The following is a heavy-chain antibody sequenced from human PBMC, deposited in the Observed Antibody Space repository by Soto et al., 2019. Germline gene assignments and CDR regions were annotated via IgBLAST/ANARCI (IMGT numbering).Heavy chain of an antibody. CDR3: ARDGGDAGALAARAYNWFDP. CDR2: IWYDGSNK. CDR1: GFTFSSYG. J-gene: IGHJ5*02. D-gene: IGHD2-8*02. Sequence: GGSLRLSCAASGFTFSSYGMHWVRQAPGKGLEWVAVIWYDGSNKYYADSVKGRFTISRDNSKNTLYLQMNSLRAEDTAVYYCARDGGDAGALAARAYNWFDPWGQGTLVTVSS. V-gene: IGHV3-33*01.